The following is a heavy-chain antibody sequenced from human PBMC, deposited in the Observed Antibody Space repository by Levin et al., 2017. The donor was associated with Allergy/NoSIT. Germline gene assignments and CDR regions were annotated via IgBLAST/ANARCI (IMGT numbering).Heavy chain of an antibody. CDR3: ARNRIIVSGGNDYYYGMDV. CDR1: GGSVSSGTYY. V-gene: IGHV4-61*01. J-gene: IGHJ6*02. D-gene: IGHD5/OR15-5a*01. Sequence: SETLSLTCSVSGGSVSSGTYYWSWIRRPPGKGLEWIGYINYRGVTKYNPSLKSRVTISVDTSKNEFSLKVTSVTAADTAVYYCARNRIIVSGGNDYYYGMDVWGQGTTVTVPS. CDR2: INYRGVT.